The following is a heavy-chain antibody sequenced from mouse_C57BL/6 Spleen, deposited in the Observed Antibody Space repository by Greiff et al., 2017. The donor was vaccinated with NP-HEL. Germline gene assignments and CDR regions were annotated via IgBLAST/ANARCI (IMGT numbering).Heavy chain of an antibody. CDR3: ARYYAHDGWYFDV. Sequence: QVQLQQPGTELVKPGASVKLSCKASGYTFTSYWMHWVTPRPGQGLEWIGNINPSNGGTNYNEKFKSKATLTVDKSSSTAYMQLSSLTSEDSAVYYCARYYAHDGWYFDVWGTGTTVTVSS. CDR2: INPSNGGT. D-gene: IGHD1-1*02. CDR1: GYTFTSYW. J-gene: IGHJ1*03. V-gene: IGHV1-53*01.